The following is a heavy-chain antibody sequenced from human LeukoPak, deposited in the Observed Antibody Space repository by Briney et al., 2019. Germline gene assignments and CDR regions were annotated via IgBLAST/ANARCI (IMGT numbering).Heavy chain of an antibody. V-gene: IGHV3-74*01. D-gene: IGHD6-13*01. J-gene: IGHJ5*02. CDR3: ARGLPGYSNTWNDH. Sequence: PGGSLRLSCAASGFSFSSHWMHWVRQAPGKGLVWVARLNYDGSETRHADSVTGRFTISRDNAKNTLYLQMNSLGVEDTAIYYCARGLPGYSNTWNDHWGQGTLVTVSS. CDR1: GFSFSSHW. CDR2: LNYDGSET.